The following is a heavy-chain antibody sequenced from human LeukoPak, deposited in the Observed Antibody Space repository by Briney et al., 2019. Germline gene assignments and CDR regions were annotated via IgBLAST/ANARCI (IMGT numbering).Heavy chain of an antibody. CDR2: MGYEGVHK. CDR3: AKDVDYGSGGNFYYFDY. V-gene: IGHV3-30*02. CDR1: GFTFNNFG. D-gene: IGHD3-10*01. J-gene: IGHJ4*02. Sequence: PGGSLRLSCAASGFTFNNFGMHWVRQAPGKGLEWVSFMGYEGVHKYYADSVKGRFTISKDNSKATLYLQMNSLRPEDMALYYCAKDVDYGSGGNFYYFDYWGQGTLVTVSS.